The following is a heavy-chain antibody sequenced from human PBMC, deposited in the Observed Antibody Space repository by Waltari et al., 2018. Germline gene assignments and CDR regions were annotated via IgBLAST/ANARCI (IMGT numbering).Heavy chain of an antibody. CDR2: INSDGRST. V-gene: IGHV3-74*01. Sequence: EVQLVESGGGLVQPGGSLRLSCAASGFTFTKYWMHWVRQDAGKGLMWVAHINSDGRSTTYGDSVKGRFTITRDNARDTVYLQMTSLRAEDTAVYFCVTDDPGLGLDVWAKGPRSPSP. J-gene: IGHJ6*02. CDR1: GFTFTKYW. D-gene: IGHD7-27*01. CDR3: VTDDPGLGLDV.